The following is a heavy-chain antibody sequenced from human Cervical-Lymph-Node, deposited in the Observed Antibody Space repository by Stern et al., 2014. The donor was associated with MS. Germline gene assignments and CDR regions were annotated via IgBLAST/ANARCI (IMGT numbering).Heavy chain of an antibody. CDR1: GFTFSSYT. Sequence: VQLVESGGGLVKPGGSLRLSCAASGFTFSSYTMNWVRPAPGKGLEWVSSINAKSTYIYYADSVKGRFTVSRDNAKNSLYLQMSSLRGDDTAVYYCANGSPLHYWGQGTLVTVSS. CDR2: INAKSTYI. CDR3: ANGSPLHY. D-gene: IGHD1-26*01. V-gene: IGHV3-21*01. J-gene: IGHJ4*02.